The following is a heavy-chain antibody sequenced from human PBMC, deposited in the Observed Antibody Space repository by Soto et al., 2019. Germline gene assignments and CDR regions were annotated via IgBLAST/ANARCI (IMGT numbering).Heavy chain of an antibody. CDR3: ARDIAAAGTGYYGMDV. J-gene: IGHJ6*02. D-gene: IGHD6-13*01. CDR2: INPNSGGT. V-gene: IGHV1-2*04. CDR1: GYTFTGYY. Sequence: ASVKVSCKASGYTFTGYYMHWVRPAPGQGLEWMGWINPNSGGTNYARKFQGWLTMTSDTSSSTAYMGLSRLRSDDTAVYYCARDIAAAGTGYYGMDVWGQGTTVTVSS.